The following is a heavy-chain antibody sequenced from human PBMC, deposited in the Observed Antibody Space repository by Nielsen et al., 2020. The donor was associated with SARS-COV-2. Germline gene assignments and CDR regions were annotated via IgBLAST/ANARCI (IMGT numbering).Heavy chain of an antibody. Sequence: SQTLSLTCAISGDSLSSSSAAWNWLRPSPSRGLEWLGRTYYRSKWYNDYAVSVKSRITINPDTSKNQFSLHLNSVTPEDTAVYYCARARGAYGDYYYYYYTDVWGKGTTVTVSS. D-gene: IGHD4-17*01. CDR1: GDSLSSSSAA. CDR3: ARARGAYGDYYYYYYTDV. V-gene: IGHV6-1*01. CDR2: TYYRSKWYN. J-gene: IGHJ6*03.